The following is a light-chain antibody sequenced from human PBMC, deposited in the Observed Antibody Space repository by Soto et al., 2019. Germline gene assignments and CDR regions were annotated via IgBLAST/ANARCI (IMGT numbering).Light chain of an antibody. CDR3: QQYYSTPIT. CDR2: WAS. Sequence: DIVMTQSPDSLAVSLGERATINCKSSQSVLYSSNNKNYLAGYQQKPGQPPKLLIYWASTRESGDPDRFSGSGSGTDFTLTISTLQAEDLAVYYCQQYYSTPITVGQGTRLESK. CDR1: QSVLYSSNNKNY. J-gene: IGKJ5*01. V-gene: IGKV4-1*01.